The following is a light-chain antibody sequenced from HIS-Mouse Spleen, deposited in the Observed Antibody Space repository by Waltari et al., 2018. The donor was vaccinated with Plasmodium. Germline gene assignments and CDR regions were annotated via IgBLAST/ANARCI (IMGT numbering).Light chain of an antibody. CDR3: QSYDSSLGGPVV. J-gene: IGLJ2*01. Sequence: QSVLTQPPSVSGAPGQRVTISCTGSSSNIGAGYDVHWYQQLPGTAPKLLTYGNSNRPSGVPDRFSGSNSGTSASLAITGLQAEDEADYYFQSYDSSLGGPVVFGGGTKLTVL. CDR2: GNS. CDR1: SSNIGAGYD. V-gene: IGLV1-40*01.